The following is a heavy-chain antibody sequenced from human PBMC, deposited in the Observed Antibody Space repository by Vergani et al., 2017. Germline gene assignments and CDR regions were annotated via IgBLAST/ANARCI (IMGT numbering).Heavy chain of an antibody. D-gene: IGHD4-17*01. CDR1: GGSISSGGYS. V-gene: IGHV4-30-2*01. CDR2: IYHSGST. J-gene: IGHJ4*02. Sequence: QLQLQESGSGLVKPSQTLSLTCAVSGGSISSGGYSWSWIRQPPGKGLEWIGYIYHSGSTYYNPSLKSRVTISVDRSKNQFSLKLSSVTAADTAVYYGAREGTDYGDYFDYWGQGTLVTVSS. CDR3: AREGTDYGDYFDY.